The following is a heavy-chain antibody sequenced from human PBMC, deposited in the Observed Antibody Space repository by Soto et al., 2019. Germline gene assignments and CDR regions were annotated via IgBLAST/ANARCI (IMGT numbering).Heavy chain of an antibody. V-gene: IGHV3-30*18. CDR2: ISYDGSNK. Sequence: QVQLVESGGGVVQPGRSLRLSCAASGFTFSSYGMHWVRQAPGKGLEWVAVISYDGSNKYYADSVKGRFTISRDNSKNPLYLQMNSLRSEDTAVYYCAKIPLVATQTDAFDIWGQGTMVTVSS. CDR3: AKIPLVATQTDAFDI. CDR1: GFTFSSYG. J-gene: IGHJ3*02. D-gene: IGHD5-12*01.